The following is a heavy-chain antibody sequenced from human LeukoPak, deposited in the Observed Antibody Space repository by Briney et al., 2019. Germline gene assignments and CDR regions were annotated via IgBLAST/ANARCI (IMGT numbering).Heavy chain of an antibody. CDR1: GYTFTGYY. CDR3: ARADWDDNGFDY. CDR2: INPNSGGT. Sequence: ASVKVSCKASGYTFTGYYMHWVRQAPGQGLEWIGWINPNSGGTNYAQKFQGRVTMTRDTSISTAYMELSRLRSDDTAVYYCARADWDDNGFDYWGQGTLVTVSS. V-gene: IGHV1-2*02. D-gene: IGHD1-1*01. J-gene: IGHJ4*02.